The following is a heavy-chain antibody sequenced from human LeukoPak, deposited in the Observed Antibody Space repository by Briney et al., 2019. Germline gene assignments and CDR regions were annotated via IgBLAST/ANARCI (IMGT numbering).Heavy chain of an antibody. CDR2: ISGNGGAT. J-gene: IGHJ4*02. Sequence: GGSLRLSCAASGFTFSRDAMTWVRQAPGEGLEWVSSISGNGGATYYSDSVKGRFTISRDNSKNTVNLQMNSLRVEDTATYYCAKVPFGSGSYSTLDYWGQGTLVTVSS. V-gene: IGHV3-23*01. CDR3: AKVPFGSGSYSTLDY. D-gene: IGHD3-10*01. CDR1: GFTFSRDA.